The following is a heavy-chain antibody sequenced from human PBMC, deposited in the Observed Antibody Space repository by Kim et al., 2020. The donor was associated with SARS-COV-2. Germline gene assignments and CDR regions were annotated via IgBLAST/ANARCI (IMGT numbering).Heavy chain of an antibody. J-gene: IGHJ6*01. D-gene: IGHD6-13*01. Sequence: GGSLRLSCAASGFTFSSYGMHWVRQAPGKGLEWVAVISYDGSNKYYADSVKGRFTISRDNSKNTLYLQMNSLRAEDTAVYYCAKARFRWYSSSHPSRGM. V-gene: IGHV3-30*18. CDR3: AKARFRWYSSSHPSRGM. CDR2: ISYDGSNK. CDR1: GFTFSSYG.